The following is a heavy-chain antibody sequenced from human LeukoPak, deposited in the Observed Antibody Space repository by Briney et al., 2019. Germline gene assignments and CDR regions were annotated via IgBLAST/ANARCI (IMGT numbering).Heavy chain of an antibody. CDR3: ARYVPAAKYYYGMDV. Sequence: GASVKVSCEASGGTFSSYAISWVRQAPGQGLEWMGRIIPILGIANYAQKFQGRVTITADKSTSTAYMELSSLRSEDTAVYYCARYVPAAKYYYGMDVWGQGTTVTVSS. CDR1: GGTFSSYA. V-gene: IGHV1-69*04. D-gene: IGHD2-2*01. J-gene: IGHJ6*02. CDR2: IIPILGIA.